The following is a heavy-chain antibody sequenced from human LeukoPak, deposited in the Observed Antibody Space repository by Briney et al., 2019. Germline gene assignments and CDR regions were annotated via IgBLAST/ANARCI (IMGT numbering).Heavy chain of an antibody. J-gene: IGHJ5*02. D-gene: IGHD4-17*01. CDR1: GFTFSANA. CDR2: ISRSGGST. CDR3: AKTGSTVTALNWFDP. V-gene: IGHV3-23*01. Sequence: GGSLRLSCAASGFTFSANAMSWVRQAPGKGLEWVSGISRSGGSTYYADSVKGRFTISRDNSKNTLYLQMNSLRGEDTAVYYCAKTGSTVTALNWFDPWGQGTLVTVSS.